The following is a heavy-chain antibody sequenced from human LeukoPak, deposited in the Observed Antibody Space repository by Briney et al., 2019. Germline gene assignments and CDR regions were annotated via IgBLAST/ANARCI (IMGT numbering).Heavy chain of an antibody. V-gene: IGHV3-53*01. J-gene: IGHJ6*02. CDR2: IYSGGGT. D-gene: IGHD3-10*01. Sequence: GGSLRLSCAASGFTVSSNYMSWVRQTPGKGLEWVSTIYSGGGTYYADSVKGRFTISRDNSKNTLFLQMNSLRAEDTAVYYCAREFSQAGYYYYGMDVWGQGTTVTVSS. CDR1: GFTVSSNY. CDR3: AREFSQAGYYYYGMDV.